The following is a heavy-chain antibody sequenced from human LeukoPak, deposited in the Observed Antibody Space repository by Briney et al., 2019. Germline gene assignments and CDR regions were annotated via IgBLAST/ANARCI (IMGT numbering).Heavy chain of an antibody. V-gene: IGHV4-59*01. CDR1: GGSISSYY. CDR3: ARTTMVRGTYYMDV. CDR2: IYYSGYT. D-gene: IGHD3-10*01. J-gene: IGHJ6*03. Sequence: PSETLSLTCTVSGGSISSYYWSWIRQPPGKGLEWIGCIYYSGYTNYKSSLKSRVTISVDTSKNQFSLKLSSVTAADTAVYYCARTTMVRGTYYMDVWGKGTTVTVSS.